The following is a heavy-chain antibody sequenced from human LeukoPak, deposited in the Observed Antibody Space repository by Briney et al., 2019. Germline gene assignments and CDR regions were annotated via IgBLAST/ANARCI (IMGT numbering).Heavy chain of an antibody. Sequence: GGSLRLSCAASGFTFSSYAMHWVRQAPGEGLEWVAVISYDGSNKYYADSVKGRFTISRDNSKNTLYLQMNSLRAEDTAVYYCARPLIVVVINDAFDIWGQGTMVTVSS. J-gene: IGHJ3*02. CDR3: ARPLIVVVINDAFDI. CDR2: ISYDGSNK. D-gene: IGHD3-22*01. CDR1: GFTFSSYA. V-gene: IGHV3-30-3*01.